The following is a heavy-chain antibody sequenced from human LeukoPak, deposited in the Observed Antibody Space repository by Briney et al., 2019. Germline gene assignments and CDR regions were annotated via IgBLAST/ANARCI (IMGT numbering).Heavy chain of an antibody. Sequence: PSETLPLTCPVTRGSVSNDYWSWIRQPAGKGLEWIGRIYNSGSTNYNPSLKSRVTISLDESNNQVSLKLSSVTAAVTAVYYCARSTGTYRPWGQGTLVTVSS. J-gene: IGHJ5*02. D-gene: IGHD1-26*01. CDR3: ARSTGTYRP. CDR1: RGSVSNDY. V-gene: IGHV4-4*07. CDR2: IYNSGST.